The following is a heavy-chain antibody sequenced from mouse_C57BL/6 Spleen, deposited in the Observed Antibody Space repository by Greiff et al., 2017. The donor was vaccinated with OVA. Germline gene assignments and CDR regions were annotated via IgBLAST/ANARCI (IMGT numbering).Heavy chain of an antibody. V-gene: IGHV1-18*01. J-gene: IGHJ1*03. CDR2: INPNNGGT. D-gene: IGHD2-4*01. Sequence: EVKLQESGPELVKPGASVKIPCKASGYTFTDYNMDWVKQSHGKSLEWIGDINPNNGGTIYNQKFKGKATLTVDKSSSTAYMELRSLTSEDTAVYYCARGVDYDYDGHWYFDVWGTGTTVTVSS. CDR3: ARGVDYDYDGHWYFDV. CDR1: GYTFTDYN.